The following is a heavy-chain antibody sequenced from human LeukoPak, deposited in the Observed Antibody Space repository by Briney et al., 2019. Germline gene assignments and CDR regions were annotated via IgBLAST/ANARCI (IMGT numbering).Heavy chain of an antibody. CDR2: ISAYNGNT. CDR1: GYTFTSYG. Sequence: ASVKVSCKASGYTFTSYGISWVRQAPGQGLEWMGWISAYNGNTNYAQKLQGRVTMTTDTSTSTAYMELRSLRSDDTAVYYCAVYSSSWFRGAFDIWGQGTMVTVSS. D-gene: IGHD6-13*01. V-gene: IGHV1-18*01. CDR3: AVYSSSWFRGAFDI. J-gene: IGHJ3*02.